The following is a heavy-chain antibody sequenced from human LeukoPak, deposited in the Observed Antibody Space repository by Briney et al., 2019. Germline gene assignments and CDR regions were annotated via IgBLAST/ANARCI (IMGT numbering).Heavy chain of an antibody. Sequence: SETLSLTCAVYGGSFSGYYWGWIRQPPGKGLEWIATVYYTATTYSNPSLKSRVTISVDSSKNEVSLKVTSVTAADTAVYYCARDPVAGTGTDTWGQGTLVTVSS. J-gene: IGHJ5*02. CDR1: GGSFSGYY. D-gene: IGHD6-13*01. CDR3: ARDPVAGTGTDT. CDR2: VYYTATT. V-gene: IGHV4-34*01.